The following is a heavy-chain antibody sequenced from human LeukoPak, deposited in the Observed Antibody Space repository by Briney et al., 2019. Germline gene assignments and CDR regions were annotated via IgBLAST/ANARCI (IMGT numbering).Heavy chain of an antibody. CDR3: ARKMYSSSNDY. CDR2: INPNSGGT. D-gene: IGHD6-6*01. CDR1: GYTFTGYY. J-gene: IGHJ4*02. Sequence: EASVKVSCKASGYTFTGYYMHWVRQAPGQGLEWMGWINPNSGGTNYAQKFQGRVTMTRDTSLSTAYMELSRLRSDDTAVYYCARKMYSSSNDYWGQGTLVTVSS. V-gene: IGHV1-2*02.